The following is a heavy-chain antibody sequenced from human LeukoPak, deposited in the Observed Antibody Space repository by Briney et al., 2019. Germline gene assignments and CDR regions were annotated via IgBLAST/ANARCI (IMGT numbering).Heavy chain of an antibody. V-gene: IGHV3-30*18. CDR3: AKDHYDSSGYYYFDD. CDR1: GFTFSSYA. Sequence: GGSLRLSCAASGFTFSSYAMHWVRQAPGKGLEWVAVISFDGSNKYYADSVKGRFTISRDNSKNTAYLQMNSLRAEDTAVYYCAKDHYDSSGYYYFDDWGQGTLVTVSS. D-gene: IGHD3-22*01. CDR2: ISFDGSNK. J-gene: IGHJ4*02.